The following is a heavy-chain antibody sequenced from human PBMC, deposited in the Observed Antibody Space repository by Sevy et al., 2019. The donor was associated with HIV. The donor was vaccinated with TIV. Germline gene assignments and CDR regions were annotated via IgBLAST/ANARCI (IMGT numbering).Heavy chain of an antibody. CDR2: INHSGST. J-gene: IGHJ3*02. V-gene: IGHV4-34*01. Sequence: SETLSLTCGVYGGSLSGYYWSWIRQPPGKGLEWIGEINHSGSTNCNPSLKSRVTISVDTSKNQFSLRLNSVTAADTAVYYCARERLQFHDTFDIWDQRTMVTVSS. D-gene: IGHD6-25*01. CDR3: ARERLQFHDTFDI. CDR1: GGSLSGYY.